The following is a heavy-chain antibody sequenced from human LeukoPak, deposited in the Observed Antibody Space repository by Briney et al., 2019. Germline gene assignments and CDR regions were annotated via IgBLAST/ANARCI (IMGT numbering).Heavy chain of an antibody. CDR1: GFTFSSSS. CDR2: ISSSGSTI. CDR3: ARKSSGYYSGINDY. V-gene: IGHV3-48*04. D-gene: IGHD3-22*01. J-gene: IGHJ4*02. Sequence: PGGSLRLSCAASGFTFSSSSMNWVRQAPGKGLEWVSYISSSGSTIYYADSVKGRFTISRDNAKNSLYLQMNSLRAEDTAVYYCARKSSGYYSGINDYWGQGTLVTVSS.